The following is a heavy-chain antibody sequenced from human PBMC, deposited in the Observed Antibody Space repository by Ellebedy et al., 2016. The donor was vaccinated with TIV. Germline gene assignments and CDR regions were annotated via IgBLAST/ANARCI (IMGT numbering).Heavy chain of an antibody. J-gene: IGHJ4*02. CDR2: IYSGGST. D-gene: IGHD6-19*01. V-gene: IGHV4-31*03. CDR1: GASISSGPYY. Sequence: SETLSLXXTVSGASISSGPYYWSWIRQHPGKGLEWIWYIYSGGSTYYSPSLKSRVTISLDTSKNQFSLKLTSVTAADTAVYYCARGIEQWLTYWGQGTLVTVSS. CDR3: ARGIEQWLTY.